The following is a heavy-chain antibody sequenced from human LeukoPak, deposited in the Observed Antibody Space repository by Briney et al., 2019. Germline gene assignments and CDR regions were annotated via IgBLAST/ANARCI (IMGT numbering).Heavy chain of an antibody. CDR3: AKVVVYDFWSGYYYYFDY. CDR1: GFTLSSYW. Sequence: GGSLRLSCAASGFTLSSYWMSWVRQAPGKGLEWVANIKQDGSKKYYVDSVKGRFTISRDNSKNTLYLQMNSLRAEDTAVYYCAKVVVYDFWSGYYYYFDYWGQGTLVTVSS. V-gene: IGHV3-7*03. CDR2: IKQDGSKK. J-gene: IGHJ4*02. D-gene: IGHD3-3*01.